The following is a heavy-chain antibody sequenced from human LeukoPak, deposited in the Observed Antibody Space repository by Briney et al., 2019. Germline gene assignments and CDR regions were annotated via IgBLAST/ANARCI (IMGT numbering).Heavy chain of an antibody. V-gene: IGHV5-51*01. J-gene: IGHJ4*02. D-gene: IGHD5-24*01. CDR2: IYPGDSEA. CDR1: GYRFTSYW. Sequence: GESLKISCKGSGYRFTSYWIGWVRQMPGRGLEWMGIIYPGDSEARYSPSFQGQVTISADKSISTAYLQWSSLKASDTAMYYCARPDGYNSFDYWGQGTLVTVSS. CDR3: ARPDGYNSFDY.